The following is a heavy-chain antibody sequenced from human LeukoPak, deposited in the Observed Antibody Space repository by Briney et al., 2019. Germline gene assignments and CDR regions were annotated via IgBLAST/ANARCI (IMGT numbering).Heavy chain of an antibody. CDR3: AKGVRYSFDY. CDR2: TYYRSMRYN. D-gene: IGHD1-1*01. CDR1: GDSVSSNSAA. Sequence: SQTLSLTCAISGDSVSSNSAAWNWIRQSPSRGLEWLGNTYYRSMRYNDYAMSVQSRITIKPDTSKNQFSLHLNSVTPEDTAVYYCAKGVRYSFDYWDQGTLVTVSS. V-gene: IGHV6-1*01. J-gene: IGHJ4*02.